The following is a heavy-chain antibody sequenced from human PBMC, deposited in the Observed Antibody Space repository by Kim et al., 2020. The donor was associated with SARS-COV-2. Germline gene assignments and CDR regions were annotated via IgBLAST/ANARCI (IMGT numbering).Heavy chain of an antibody. CDR1: GYTFTSYG. CDR2: ISAYNGNT. J-gene: IGHJ5*02. D-gene: IGHD3-10*01. CDR3: ARDFWFGELLKTYNWFDP. V-gene: IGHV1-18*04. Sequence: ASVKVSCKASGYTFTSYGISWVRQAPGQGLEWMGWISAYNGNTNYAQKLQGRVTMTTDTSTSTAYMELRSLRSDDTAVYYCARDFWFGELLKTYNWFDPWGQGTLLTVSS.